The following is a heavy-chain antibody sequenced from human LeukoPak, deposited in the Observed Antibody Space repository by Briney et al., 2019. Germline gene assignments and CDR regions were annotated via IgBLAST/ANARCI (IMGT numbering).Heavy chain of an antibody. CDR3: AREGMGNAFDI. V-gene: IGHV3-7*01. CDR2: IKQDEGEK. D-gene: IGHD2-8*01. J-gene: IGHJ3*02. CDR1: GFTFSSYW. Sequence: PGGSLRLSCAASGFTFSSYWMSWVRQAPGKGLEWVANIKQDEGEKYYADSVKGRFTISRDNSKNTLYLQMNSLRAEDTAVYYCAREGMGNAFDIWGQGTMVTVSS.